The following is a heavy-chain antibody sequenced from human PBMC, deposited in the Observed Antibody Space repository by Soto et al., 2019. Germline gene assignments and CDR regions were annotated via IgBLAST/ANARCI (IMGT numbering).Heavy chain of an antibody. CDR2: INHSGST. CDR1: GGSFSGYY. J-gene: IGHJ4*02. CDR3: ARGLEQQLVRFPFDY. V-gene: IGHV4-34*01. D-gene: IGHD6-13*01. Sequence: SETLSLTCAVYGGSFSGYYWSWIRQPPGKGLEWIGEINHSGSTNYNPSLKSRVTISVDTSKNQFSLKLSSVTAADTAVYYCARGLEQQLVRFPFDYWGQGTLVTVSS.